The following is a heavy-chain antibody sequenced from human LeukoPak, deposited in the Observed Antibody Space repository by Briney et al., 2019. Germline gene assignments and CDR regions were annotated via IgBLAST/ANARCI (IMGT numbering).Heavy chain of an antibody. CDR1: GGSVNSGNYY. V-gene: IGHV4-61*01. CDR3: ARGDTVTTNRLGWFDP. D-gene: IGHD4-17*01. J-gene: IGHJ5*02. Sequence: PSETLSLTCTVSGGSVNSGNYYWNWIRQPPGKGLEWIGYIYYSGSTNYNPSLKSRVTMSVDTSKNQFSLKLTSVTAADTAVYYCARGDTVTTNRLGWFDPWGQGTQVTVSS. CDR2: IYYSGST.